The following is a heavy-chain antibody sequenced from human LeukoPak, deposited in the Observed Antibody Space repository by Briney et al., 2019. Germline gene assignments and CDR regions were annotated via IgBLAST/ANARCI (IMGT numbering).Heavy chain of an antibody. D-gene: IGHD5-24*01. Sequence: ASVKVSCKASRYTFTGYYIDWVRQAPGQGLEWMGWINPNGGDTSYAQNFQGRVTMTRDTSISTAYMELNNLRSDDTAVYYCARGPRDDYLDYWGQGTLVTVSS. J-gene: IGHJ4*02. CDR2: INPNGGDT. CDR3: ARGPRDDYLDY. CDR1: RYTFTGYY. V-gene: IGHV1-2*02.